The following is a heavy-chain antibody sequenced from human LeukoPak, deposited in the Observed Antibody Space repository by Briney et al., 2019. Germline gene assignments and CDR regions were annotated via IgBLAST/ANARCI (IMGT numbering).Heavy chain of an antibody. CDR2: FDPEDGET. Sequence: ASVEVSCKVSGYTLTELSMHWVRQAPGKGLEWMGGFDPEDGETIYAQKFQGRVTMTEDTSTDTAYMELSSLRSEDTAVYYCATEKVGRRGIQLWLYYGMDVWGQGTTVTVSS. V-gene: IGHV1-24*01. CDR1: GYTLTELS. D-gene: IGHD5-18*01. CDR3: ATEKVGRRGIQLWLYYGMDV. J-gene: IGHJ6*02.